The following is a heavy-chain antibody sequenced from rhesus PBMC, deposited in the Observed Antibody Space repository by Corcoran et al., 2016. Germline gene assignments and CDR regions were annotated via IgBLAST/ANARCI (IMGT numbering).Heavy chain of an antibody. CDR1: GYSFPRYW. CDR2: IDPSDSDT. D-gene: IGHD4-29*01. J-gene: IGHJ5-1*01. CDR3: AKYYGSSLVNRFDV. V-gene: IGHV5-20*02. Sequence: EVQLVQSGAEVKRPGEALKISCKTCGYSFPRYWISWVRQMPGNGLEWLGAIDPSDSDTRYSPSFQGQVTISADKSISTAYLQCGSLKASDTATYYCAKYYGSSLVNRFDVWGPGVLVTVSS.